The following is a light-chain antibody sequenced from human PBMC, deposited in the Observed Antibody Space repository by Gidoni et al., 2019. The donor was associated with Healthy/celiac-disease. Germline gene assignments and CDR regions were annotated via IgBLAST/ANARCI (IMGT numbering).Light chain of an antibody. J-gene: IGLJ1*01. CDR1: SRDVVGYND. V-gene: IGLV2-14*01. CDR2: DVS. Sequence: QSALTQPASLPGAPGHSIHIPCTGTSRDVVGYNDVSWYQQHPGKAPNLMLYDVSNRPSGVSNRFSGSKSGNTASLTISGRQAEDEADYYCSSYTSSSTPYVFGAGTKVTVL. CDR3: SSYTSSSTPYV.